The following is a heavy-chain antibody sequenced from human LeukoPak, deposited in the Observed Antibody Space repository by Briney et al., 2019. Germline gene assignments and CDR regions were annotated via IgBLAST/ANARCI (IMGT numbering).Heavy chain of an antibody. CDR1: GFTLNSYA. Sequence: PGGSLRLSCEASGFTLNSYAMTWVRQAPGTGLEWVSAISRSGSSTFYGESVKGRFTISRDNSKNTVYLQMNSLRAEDTAIYYCARGPIAPVADYYFDYWGQGTLDTVSS. CDR3: ARGPIAPVADYYFDY. J-gene: IGHJ4*02. CDR2: ISRSGSST. V-gene: IGHV3-23*02. D-gene: IGHD6-19*01.